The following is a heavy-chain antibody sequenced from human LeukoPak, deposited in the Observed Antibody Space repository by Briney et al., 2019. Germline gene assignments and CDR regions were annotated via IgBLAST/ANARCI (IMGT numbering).Heavy chain of an antibody. CDR3: GRVGGRSKAAKGDAFDI. CDR1: GLAVSRNY. V-gene: IGHV3-21*01. D-gene: IGHD6-6*01. J-gene: IGHJ3*02. CDR2: ISSGSTYM. Sequence: GGSLRLSCAASGLAVSRNYMNWVRQAPGKGLEWVSSISSGSTYMYYADSVKGRFTISRDNAQNSMYLQMNSLRAEDTAVYYCGRVGGRSKAAKGDAFDIWGQGTMVTVSS.